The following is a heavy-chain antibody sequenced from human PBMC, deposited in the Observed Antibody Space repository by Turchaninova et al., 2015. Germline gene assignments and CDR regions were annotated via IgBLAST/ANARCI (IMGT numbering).Heavy chain of an antibody. V-gene: IGHV1-8*03. CDR3: AMKSEGGLDI. Sequence: QVHLVPSGAAVKKLGDSVKVSCKASEYTFTIYDINWMRKDPGQGVEGMGWMSPSGGNTSYAQRFHGRVTISMNTSHTTGYMGVSNLRSEDPAVYFFAMKSEGGLDIWGQGTTVIVSS. J-gene: IGHJ3*02. CDR1: EYTFTIYD. D-gene: IGHD2-15*01. CDR2: MSPSGGNT.